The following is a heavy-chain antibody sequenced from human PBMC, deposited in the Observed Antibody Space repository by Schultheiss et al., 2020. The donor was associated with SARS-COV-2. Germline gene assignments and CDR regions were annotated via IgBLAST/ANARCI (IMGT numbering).Heavy chain of an antibody. D-gene: IGHD2-15*01. V-gene: IGHV4-61*09. CDR3: ASRVVVAAGLIDN. Sequence: SQTLSLTCTVSGGSISSSSYYWSWIRQPAGKGLEWIGYIYYSGSTYYNPSLKSRVTISVDTSKNQFSLRLSSVTAADTAVYYCASRVVVAAGLIDNWGQGSRVTVSS. J-gene: IGHJ4*02. CDR1: GGSISSSSYY. CDR2: IYYSGST.